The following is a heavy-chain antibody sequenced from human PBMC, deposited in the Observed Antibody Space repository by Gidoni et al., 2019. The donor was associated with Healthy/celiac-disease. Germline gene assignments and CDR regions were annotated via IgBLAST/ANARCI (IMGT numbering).Heavy chain of an antibody. CDR2: ISYDGSNK. V-gene: IGHV3-30*18. CDR3: AKDRDSSGWPEYFQH. J-gene: IGHJ1*01. D-gene: IGHD6-19*01. CDR1: GFTFSSYG. Sequence: QVQLVESGGGVVQPGRSLRLSCAASGFTFSSYGMHGVRQAPGKGLEWVAVISYDGSNKYYADSVKGRFTISRDNSKNTLYLQMNSLRAEDTAVYYCAKDRDSSGWPEYFQHWGQGTLVTVSS.